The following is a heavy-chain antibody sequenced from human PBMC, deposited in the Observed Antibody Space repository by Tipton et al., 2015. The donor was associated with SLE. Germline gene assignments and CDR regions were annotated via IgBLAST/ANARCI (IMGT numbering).Heavy chain of an antibody. D-gene: IGHD2-21*01. J-gene: IGHJ3*02. Sequence: TLSLTCTVSGGSISSYYWSWLRQPAGKGLEWIGRIYTSGSTNYNPSLKSRVTMSVDTSKNQFSLKLSSVTASDTAVYYCARVLSPYLDAFDIWGQGTMVAISS. CDR1: GGSISSYY. CDR3: ARVLSPYLDAFDI. V-gene: IGHV4-4*07. CDR2: IYTSGST.